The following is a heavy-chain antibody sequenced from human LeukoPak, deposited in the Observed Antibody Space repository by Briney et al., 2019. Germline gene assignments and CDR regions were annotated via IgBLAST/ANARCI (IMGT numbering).Heavy chain of an antibody. Sequence: SETLSLTCTVSGGSISSGDYYWSWIRQPRGKGLEWIGYIYYSGSTYYNPSLKSRVTISVDTSKNQFSLKLSSVTAADTAVYYCARHPRTGTTYFDYWGQGTLVTVSS. J-gene: IGHJ4*02. D-gene: IGHD1-7*01. CDR3: ARHPRTGTTYFDY. V-gene: IGHV4-30-4*01. CDR2: IYYSGST. CDR1: GGSISSGDYY.